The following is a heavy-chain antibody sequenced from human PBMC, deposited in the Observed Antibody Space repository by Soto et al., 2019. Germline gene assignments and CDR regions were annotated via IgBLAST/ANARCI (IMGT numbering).Heavy chain of an antibody. Sequence: QVQLQESGPGVVKPSETLSLTCAVSGDSINAENWWTWLRQTPGKGPEWLAEIHPSGGTKYNPSLSGPVSISLDRPRNQFSLRLRSVTAADTAQYYCAREHCTGGNCYSNMGDWYFDLWGRGDLVTVSS. V-gene: IGHV4-4*02. CDR3: AREHCTGGNCYSNMGDWYFDL. CDR2: IHPSGGT. D-gene: IGHD2-15*01. CDR1: GDSINAENW. J-gene: IGHJ2*01.